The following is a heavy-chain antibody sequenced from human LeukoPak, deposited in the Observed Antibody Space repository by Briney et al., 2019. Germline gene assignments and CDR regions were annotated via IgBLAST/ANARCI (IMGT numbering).Heavy chain of an antibody. J-gene: IGHJ6*03. D-gene: IGHD3-22*01. V-gene: IGHV3-48*01. CDR3: ARGSYYDSSGYFDSAYYYYYYMDV. Sequence: GGSLRLSCAASGFTFSSYSMNWVRPAPGKGLEWVSYISSSSSTIYYADSVKGRFTISRDNAKNSLYLQMNSLRAEDTAVYYCARGSYYDSSGYFDSAYYYYYYMDVWGKGTTVTVSS. CDR1: GFTFSSYS. CDR2: ISSSSSTI.